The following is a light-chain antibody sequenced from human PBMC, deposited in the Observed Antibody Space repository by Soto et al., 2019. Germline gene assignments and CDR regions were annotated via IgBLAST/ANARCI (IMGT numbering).Light chain of an antibody. CDR2: GAS. CDR3: QQYNDWPRT. Sequence: EIVLTQAPGTLALSPGERATLSCRASQTLTSTYLAWYQQKPGQAPRLLIYGASTRATGIPARFSGSASGTEFTLTISSLQSEDFGVYYCQQYNDWPRTFGQGTRLEIK. V-gene: IGKV3-15*01. CDR1: QTLTSTY. J-gene: IGKJ5*01.